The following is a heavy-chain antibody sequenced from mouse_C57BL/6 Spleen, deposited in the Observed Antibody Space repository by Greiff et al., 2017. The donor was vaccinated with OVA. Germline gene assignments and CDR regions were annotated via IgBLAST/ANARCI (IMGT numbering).Heavy chain of an antibody. CDR3: ARDYGYDEGYYFDY. Sequence: VQLQQSGAELVKPGASVKLSCTASGFNIKDYYMHWVKQRTEQGLEWIGRIDPEDGVTKYAPQFQGKATITADTSSNTAYLQLSSLTSEDTAVYYCARDYGYDEGYYFDYWGQGTTLTVSS. CDR1: GFNIKDYY. CDR2: IDPEDGVT. V-gene: IGHV14-2*01. J-gene: IGHJ2*01. D-gene: IGHD2-2*01.